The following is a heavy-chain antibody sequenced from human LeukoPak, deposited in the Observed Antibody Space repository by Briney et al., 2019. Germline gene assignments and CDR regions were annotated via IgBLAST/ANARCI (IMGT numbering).Heavy chain of an antibody. CDR1: GYIFTSYG. Sequence: ASVKVSCKASGYIFTSYGISWVRQAPGQGLEWMGWISAYNGNTNYAQKLQGRVTMTTDTSTSTAYMELRSLRSDDTAVYYCARALEYSSSWYLIGDYYYYGMDVWGQGTTVTVSS. CDR3: ARALEYSSSWYLIGDYYYYGMDV. CDR2: ISAYNGNT. V-gene: IGHV1-18*01. D-gene: IGHD6-13*01. J-gene: IGHJ6*02.